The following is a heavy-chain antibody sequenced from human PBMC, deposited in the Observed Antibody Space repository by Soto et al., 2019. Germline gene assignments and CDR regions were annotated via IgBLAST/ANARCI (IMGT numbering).Heavy chain of an antibody. J-gene: IGHJ4*02. V-gene: IGHV4-59*01. CDR2: IYYSGST. D-gene: IGHD3-16*02. CDR1: GGSISSYY. CDR3: ARSIMITFGGVIDHFDY. Sequence: TSETLSLTCTVSGGSISSYYWSWIRQPPGKGLEWIGYIYYSGSTNYNPSLKSRVTISVDTSKNQFSLKLSSVTAADTAVYYCARSIMITFGGVIDHFDYWGQGTLVTVSS.